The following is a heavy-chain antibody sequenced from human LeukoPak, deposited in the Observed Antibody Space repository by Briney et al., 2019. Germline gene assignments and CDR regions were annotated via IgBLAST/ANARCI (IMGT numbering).Heavy chain of an antibody. CDR1: GFTFSSYA. J-gene: IGHJ4*02. CDR3: AKHDGSPVACPGHLSY. D-gene: IGHD6-19*01. Sequence: PGGSLRLSCAAPGFTFSSYAMSWVRQAPGKGLEWVSAISGSGGSTYYADSVKGRFTISRDNSKNTLYLQTNSLRAEDTAVYYCAKHDGSPVACPGHLSYWGQGTLVTVSS. CDR2: ISGSGGST. V-gene: IGHV3-23*01.